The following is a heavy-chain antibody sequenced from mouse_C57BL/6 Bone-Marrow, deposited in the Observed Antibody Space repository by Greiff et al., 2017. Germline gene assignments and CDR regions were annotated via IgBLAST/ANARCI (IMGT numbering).Heavy chain of an antibody. Sequence: VQLKQSGAELVRPGASVKLSCTASGFNIKDDYMHWVKQRPEQGLEWIGWIDPENGDTEYASKFQGKATITADTSSNTAYLQLSSLTSEDTAVYYCTTSVYYDSSWFAYWGQGTLVTVSA. CDR1: GFNIKDDY. J-gene: IGHJ3*01. CDR3: TTSVYYDSSWFAY. D-gene: IGHD2-4*01. V-gene: IGHV14-4*01. CDR2: IDPENGDT.